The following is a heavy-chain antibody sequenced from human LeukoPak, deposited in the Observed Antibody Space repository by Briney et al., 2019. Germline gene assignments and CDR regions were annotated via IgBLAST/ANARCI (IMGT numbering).Heavy chain of an antibody. Sequence: GGSLRLSCAASGFTFSSYSMNWVRQAPGKGLEWVSSISSSSSYIYYADSVKGRFTISRDNAKNSLYLQMNSLRAEDTAVYHCARASGSYHRIDYWGQGTLVTVSS. V-gene: IGHV3-21*01. CDR2: ISSSSSYI. J-gene: IGHJ4*02. CDR1: GFTFSSYS. D-gene: IGHD1-26*01. CDR3: ARASGSYHRIDY.